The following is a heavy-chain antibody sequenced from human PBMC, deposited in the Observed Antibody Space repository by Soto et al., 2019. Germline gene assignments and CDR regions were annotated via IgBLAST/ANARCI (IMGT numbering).Heavy chain of an antibody. V-gene: IGHV3-23*01. D-gene: IGHD3-22*01. Sequence: GGSLRLSCAASGFTFSSYAMSWVRQAPGKGLEWVSAISGSGGSTYYADSVKGRFTISRDNSKNTLYLQMNSLRAEGTAVYYCAKGYDSSGSPIHYYYYYGMDVWGQGTTVTVSS. CDR1: GFTFSSYA. CDR3: AKGYDSSGSPIHYYYYYGMDV. CDR2: ISGSGGST. J-gene: IGHJ6*02.